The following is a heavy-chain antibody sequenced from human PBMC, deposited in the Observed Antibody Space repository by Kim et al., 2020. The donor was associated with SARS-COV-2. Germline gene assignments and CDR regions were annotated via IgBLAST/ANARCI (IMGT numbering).Heavy chain of an antibody. J-gene: IGHJ4*02. Sequence: NYTQTFQGRVTITADKSTSTAYMELSSLRSEDTAVYYCARDRIQLWLIDYWGQGTLVTVSS. V-gene: IGHV1-69*04. CDR3: ARDRIQLWLIDY. D-gene: IGHD5-18*01.